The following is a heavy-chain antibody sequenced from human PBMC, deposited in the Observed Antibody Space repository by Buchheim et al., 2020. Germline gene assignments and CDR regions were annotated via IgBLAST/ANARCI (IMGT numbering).Heavy chain of an antibody. V-gene: IGHV3-33*01. Sequence: QVQLVESGGGVVQPGRSLRLSCAASGFTFSSYGMHWVRQAPGKGLEWVAVIWYDGSNKYYADSVKGRFTISRDNSKNTLYLKMNSLGAEDTAVYYCARPVDAGRYYHYGMDVWGQGTT. CDR1: GFTFSSYG. CDR3: ARPVDAGRYYHYGMDV. CDR2: IWYDGSNK. D-gene: IGHD3-10*01. J-gene: IGHJ6*02.